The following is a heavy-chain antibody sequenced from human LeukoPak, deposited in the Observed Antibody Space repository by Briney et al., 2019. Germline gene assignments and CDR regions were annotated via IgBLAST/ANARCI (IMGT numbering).Heavy chain of an antibody. CDR3: ARGPPGKENAFDI. Sequence: LPETLSLTCTVSGGSISSYYWSWLRQPPGKGLEWIGYIYYSGSTNYNPSLKSRVTISVDTSKNQFSLNLSSVAAADTAVYYCARGPPGKENAFDIWGQGTMLTVSS. CDR1: GGSISSYY. CDR2: IYYSGST. V-gene: IGHV4-59*01. J-gene: IGHJ3*02. D-gene: IGHD2-2*01.